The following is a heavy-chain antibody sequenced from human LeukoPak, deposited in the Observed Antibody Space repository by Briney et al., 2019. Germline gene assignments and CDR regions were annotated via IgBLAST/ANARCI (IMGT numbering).Heavy chain of an antibody. CDR1: GGSISSGSYY. CDR3: ARDRESSGWYPYYYYYMDV. D-gene: IGHD6-19*01. V-gene: IGHV4-61*02. J-gene: IGHJ6*03. CDR2: IYTSGST. Sequence: SETLSLTCTVSGGSISSGSYYWSWIRQPAGKGLEWIGRIYTSGSTDYNPSLKSRVTMSVDTSKNQFSLKLSSVTAADTAVYYCARDRESSGWYPYYYYYMDVWGKGTTVTVSS.